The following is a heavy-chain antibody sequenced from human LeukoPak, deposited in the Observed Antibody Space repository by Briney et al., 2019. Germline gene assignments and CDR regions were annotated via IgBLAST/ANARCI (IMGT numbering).Heavy chain of an antibody. CDR2: IYPGDFDT. Sequence: GESLKISCKASKYNFANYWIGWVRQIPGKGLEYMRLIYPGDFDTRYSPSFQGQVTISADKSISTAYLQWSSLKASDTAMYYCARHRCSGGSCGDQNYYFDYWGQGTLVTVSS. CDR3: ARHRCSGGSCGDQNYYFDY. CDR1: KYNFANYW. V-gene: IGHV5-51*01. D-gene: IGHD2-15*01. J-gene: IGHJ4*02.